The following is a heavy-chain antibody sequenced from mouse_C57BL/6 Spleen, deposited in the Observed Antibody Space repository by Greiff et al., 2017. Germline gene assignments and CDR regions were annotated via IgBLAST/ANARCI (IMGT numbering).Heavy chain of an antibody. CDR2: INPGSGGT. CDR1: GYAFTNYL. Sequence: QVQLQQSGAELVRPGTSVKVSCKASGYAFTNYLIAWVKQRPGQGLEWIGVINPGSGGTNYNEKFKGKATLTADKSSSTAYMQLSSRTSEDSAVYFCARGGNYYWYFDVWGTGTTVTVSS. D-gene: IGHD2-1*01. CDR3: ARGGNYYWYFDV. J-gene: IGHJ1*03. V-gene: IGHV1-54*01.